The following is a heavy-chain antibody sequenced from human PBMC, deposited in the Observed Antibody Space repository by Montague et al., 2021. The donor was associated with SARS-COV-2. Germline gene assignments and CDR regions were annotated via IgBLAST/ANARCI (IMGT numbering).Heavy chain of an antibody. V-gene: IGHV4-61*01. Sequence: SETRSLTCTVSGGSVSSGSYYWSWIRQPPGKGLEWIGYIYYSGGTNYNPSLKSRVTISVDTSKNQFSLKLSSVTAADTAVYYCARDPWRITIFGVVTRYGMDVWGQGTTVTVSS. D-gene: IGHD3-3*01. CDR2: IYYSGGT. CDR1: GGSVSSGSYY. J-gene: IGHJ6*02. CDR3: ARDPWRITIFGVVTRYGMDV.